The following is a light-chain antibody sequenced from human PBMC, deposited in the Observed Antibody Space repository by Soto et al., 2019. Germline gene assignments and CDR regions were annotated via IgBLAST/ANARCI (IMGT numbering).Light chain of an antibody. Sequence: QSALTQPPSASGSPGQSVTISWTGTSSDVGGYKFVSWYQQHPGKAPKLIIYEVTQRPSGVPDRFSASKSGDTASLTVSGLRAEDEADYYCASYAGSNMGVFGSGTKLTAL. CDR1: SSDVGGYKF. V-gene: IGLV2-8*01. CDR3: ASYAGSNMGV. CDR2: EVT. J-gene: IGLJ1*01.